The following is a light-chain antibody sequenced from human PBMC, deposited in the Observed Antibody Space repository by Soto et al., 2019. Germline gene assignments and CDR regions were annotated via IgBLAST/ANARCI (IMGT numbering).Light chain of an antibody. CDR1: QDISSW. J-gene: IGKJ5*01. Sequence: DIQMTQSPSSVSASVGDRVTITCRARQDISSWLAWYQQKPGKAPKLLIYAATSLQSGVPSRFSGSGSGTDFSLTIRSLQPEDFGTYYCQQPISFPITFGQGTRLEIK. V-gene: IGKV1D-12*01. CDR2: AAT. CDR3: QQPISFPIT.